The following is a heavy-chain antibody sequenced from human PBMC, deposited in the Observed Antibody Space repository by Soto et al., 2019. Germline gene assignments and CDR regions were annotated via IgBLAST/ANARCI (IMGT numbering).Heavy chain of an antibody. CDR2: IIPIFGTA. V-gene: IGHV1-69*12. CDR1: GGTFSSYA. D-gene: IGHD2-2*01. J-gene: IGHJ6*02. Sequence: QVQLVQSGAEVKKPGSSVKVSCKASGGTFSSYAISWVRQAPGQGLEWMGGIIPIFGTANYAQKFQGRVTITADESTGTGYMELSSLRSEDTAVYYCASLPQYRHYYYCYGMDVWGQGTTVTVSS. CDR3: ASLPQYRHYYYCYGMDV.